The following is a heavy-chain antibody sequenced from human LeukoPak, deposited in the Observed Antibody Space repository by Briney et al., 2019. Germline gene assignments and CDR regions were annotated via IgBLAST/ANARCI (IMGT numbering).Heavy chain of an antibody. CDR1: GFTFSSYS. Sequence: PGGSLRLSCAASGFTFSSYSMNWVRQAPGKGLEWVSSISSSSSYIYYADSVKGRFTISRDNAKNSLYLQMNSLRAEDTAVYYCARYGRGDGYTAGYFDYWGQGTLVTDSS. J-gene: IGHJ4*02. CDR3: ARYGRGDGYTAGYFDY. D-gene: IGHD5-24*01. CDR2: ISSSSSYI. V-gene: IGHV3-21*01.